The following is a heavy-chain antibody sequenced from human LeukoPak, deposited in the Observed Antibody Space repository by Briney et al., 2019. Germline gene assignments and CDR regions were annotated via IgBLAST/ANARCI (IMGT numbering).Heavy chain of an antibody. V-gene: IGHV3-23*01. CDR1: GFTFSSYA. CDR2: ISGSGGST. CDR3: AKVNIVVVPAAMGGLDY. Sequence: GGSLRLSCAASGFTFSSYAMSWVRQAPGKGLEWVSAISGSGGSTYYADSVKGRFTISRDNSKNTLYLQMNSLRAEDTAVYYCAKVNIVVVPAAMGGLDYWGQGTLVTVSS. D-gene: IGHD2-2*01. J-gene: IGHJ4*02.